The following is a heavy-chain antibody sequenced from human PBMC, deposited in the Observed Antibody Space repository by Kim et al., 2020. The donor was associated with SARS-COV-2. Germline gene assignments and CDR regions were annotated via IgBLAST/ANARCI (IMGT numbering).Heavy chain of an antibody. CDR3: ARHVGSGYYYSNFDY. V-gene: IGHV4-39*01. CDR2: IYYSGST. D-gene: IGHD3-22*01. CDR1: GGSISSSSYY. Sequence: SETLSLTCTVSGGSISSSSYYWGWIRQPPGKGLEWIGSIYYSGSTYYNPSLKSRVTISVDTSKNQFSLKLSSVTAADTAVYYCARHVGSGYYYSNFDYWGQGTLGTVSS. J-gene: IGHJ4*02.